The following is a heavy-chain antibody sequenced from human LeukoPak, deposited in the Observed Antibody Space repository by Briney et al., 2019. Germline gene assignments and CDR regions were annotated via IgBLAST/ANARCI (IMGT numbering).Heavy chain of an antibody. J-gene: IGHJ4*02. CDR2: IKHSGST. D-gene: IGHD5-18*01. Sequence: SETLSLTCTVYGGSFSGYYWSWIRQPPGKGLEWMGEIKHSGSTNYNPSLKSLVTISVDTSKTQFSLKLSSVTAADTAVYYCARGGSYGFCDYWGQGTLVTVSS. CDR1: GGSFSGYY. V-gene: IGHV4-34*01. CDR3: ARGGSYGFCDY.